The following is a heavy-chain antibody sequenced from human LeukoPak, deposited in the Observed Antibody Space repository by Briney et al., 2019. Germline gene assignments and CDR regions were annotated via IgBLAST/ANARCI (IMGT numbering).Heavy chain of an antibody. Sequence: GESLKISCKGSGYSFSSYWIGWVRQMPGKGLEWMGIIYPGDSDTRDSPSFQGQVTISADKSVSTAYLQWSNLKASDTAMYYCTRQELGGSFDYWGQGTLVSVSS. CDR1: GYSFSSYW. CDR2: IYPGDSDT. J-gene: IGHJ4*02. D-gene: IGHD1-26*01. V-gene: IGHV5-51*01. CDR3: TRQELGGSFDY.